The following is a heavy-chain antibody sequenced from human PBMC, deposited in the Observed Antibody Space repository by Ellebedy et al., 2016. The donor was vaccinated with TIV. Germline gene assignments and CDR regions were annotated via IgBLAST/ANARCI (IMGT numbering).Heavy chain of an antibody. CDR2: INHSGST. D-gene: IGHD2/OR15-2a*01. Sequence: SETLSLXXAVYGGSFSGYYWSWIRQPPGKGLEWIGEINHSGSTNYNPSLKSRVTISVDTSKNQFSLKLSSVTAADTAVYYCASMQRGDWGQGTLVTVSS. V-gene: IGHV4-34*01. CDR3: ASMQRGD. CDR1: GGSFSGYY. J-gene: IGHJ4*02.